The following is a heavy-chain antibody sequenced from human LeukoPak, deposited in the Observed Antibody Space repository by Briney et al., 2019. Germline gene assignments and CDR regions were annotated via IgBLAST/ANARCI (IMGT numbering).Heavy chain of an antibody. CDR1: GYAFTGYY. Sequence: ASVKVSCKASGYAFTGYYMHWVRQAPGQGLEWMGWINPNSGGTNYAQKFQGRVTMTRDTSISTAYMELSRLRSDDTAVYCCARANYYDSSGYYPYWGQGTLVTVSS. CDR2: INPNSGGT. D-gene: IGHD3-22*01. CDR3: ARANYYDSSGYYPY. J-gene: IGHJ4*02. V-gene: IGHV1-2*02.